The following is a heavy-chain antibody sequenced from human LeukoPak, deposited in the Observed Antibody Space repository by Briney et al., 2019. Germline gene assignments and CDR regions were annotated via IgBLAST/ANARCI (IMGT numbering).Heavy chain of an antibody. CDR2: ISSSSNNI. CDR1: GFTFSTYT. J-gene: IGHJ4*02. V-gene: IGHV3-21*01. CDR3: ARGYQRPDY. D-gene: IGHD2-2*01. Sequence: GGSLRLSCAASGFTFSTYTMNWVRQAPGRGLEWVSSISSSSNNINYADSVKGRFTISRDNAMNSVHLQMNSLRVEDTAVYYCARGYQRPDYWGQGTLITVSS.